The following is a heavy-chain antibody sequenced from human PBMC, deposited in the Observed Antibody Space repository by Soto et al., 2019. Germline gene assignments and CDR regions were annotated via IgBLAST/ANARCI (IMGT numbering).Heavy chain of an antibody. CDR1: GFTFNRYA. D-gene: IGHD3-10*01. Sequence: VQLVESGGGLVQPGGSLRLSCVVSGFTFNRYALHWVRQAPGNGLEWVSFISIDGAKKYYADSVEGRFTVSRDNSRNTLYLHMYSLRADDTALYYCARATLYGSGSYFYYYGMDVWGQGTTVTVSS. V-gene: IGHV3-30-3*01. CDR2: ISIDGAKK. J-gene: IGHJ6*02. CDR3: ARATLYGSGSYFYYYGMDV.